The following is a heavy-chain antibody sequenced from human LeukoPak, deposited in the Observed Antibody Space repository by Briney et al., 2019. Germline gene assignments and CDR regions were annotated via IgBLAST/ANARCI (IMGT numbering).Heavy chain of an antibody. CDR2: ISSSGSTI. V-gene: IGHV3-48*03. J-gene: IGHJ4*02. CDR1: GFTFSSYE. D-gene: IGHD3-22*01. Sequence: GGSLRLSCAASGFTFSSYEVNWVRQAPGKGLEWVSYISSSGSTIYYADSVKGRFTISRDNAKNSLYLQMNSLRAEDTAVYYCARSQGYYDSSVYYIRWGQGTLVTVSS. CDR3: ARSQGYYDSSVYYIR.